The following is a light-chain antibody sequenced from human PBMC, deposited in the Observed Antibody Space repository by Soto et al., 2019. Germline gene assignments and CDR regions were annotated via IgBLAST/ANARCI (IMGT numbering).Light chain of an antibody. CDR1: NTDIGGYDF. J-gene: IGLJ1*01. V-gene: IGLV2-8*01. Sequence: QSVLTQPPSASGSPGQSVTISCTGTNTDIGGYDFVSWYQHHPGKAPQLIIYEGGQRPSGVPDRFSGSKSGNTASLTVSGLQADDEADYFCKSYAGSNTYVFGRGTKLTVL. CDR2: EGG. CDR3: KSYAGSNTYV.